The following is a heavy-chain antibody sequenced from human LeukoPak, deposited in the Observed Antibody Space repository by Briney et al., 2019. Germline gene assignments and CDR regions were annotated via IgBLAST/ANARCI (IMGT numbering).Heavy chain of an antibody. V-gene: IGHV4-34*01. D-gene: IGHD3-10*01. J-gene: IGHJ6*03. CDR1: GGSFSGYY. CDR3: ARHYGTLWYYYYMDV. Sequence: SETLSLTCAVYGGSFSGYYWSWIRQPPGKGLEWIGEINHSGSTNYNPSLKSRVTISVDTSKNQFSLKPSSVTAADTAVYYCARHYGTLWYYYYMDVWGKGTTVTVSS. CDR2: INHSGST.